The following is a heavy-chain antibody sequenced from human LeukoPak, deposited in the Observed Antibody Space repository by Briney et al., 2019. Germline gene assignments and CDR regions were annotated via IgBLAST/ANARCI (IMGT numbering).Heavy chain of an antibody. CDR3: ASTDCSSTSCPKEYFQH. Sequence: SETLSLTCTVSGGSISSYYWSWIRQPPGKGLEWIGRIYTSGSTNYNPSLKSRVTISVDTSKNQFSLKLSSVTAADTAVYYCASTDCSSTSCPKEYFQHWGQGTLIIVSS. CDR1: GGSISSYY. V-gene: IGHV4-4*08. D-gene: IGHD2-2*01. J-gene: IGHJ1*01. CDR2: IYTSGST.